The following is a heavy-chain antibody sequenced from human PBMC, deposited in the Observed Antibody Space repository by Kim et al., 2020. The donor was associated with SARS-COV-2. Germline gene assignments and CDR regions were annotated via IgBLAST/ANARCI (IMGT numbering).Heavy chain of an antibody. J-gene: IGHJ6*02. CDR1: GFTFSSYG. V-gene: IGHV3-33*01. CDR3: AQTNQTGDGRGLYYYGMDV. CDR2: IWYDGSNK. Sequence: GGSLRLSCAASGFTFSSYGMHWVRQAPGKGLEWVAVIWYDGSNKYYADSVKGRFTISRDNSKNTLYLQMNSLRAEDTAVYYCAQTNQTGDGRGLYYYGMDVWGQGTTVTVSS. D-gene: IGHD7-27*01.